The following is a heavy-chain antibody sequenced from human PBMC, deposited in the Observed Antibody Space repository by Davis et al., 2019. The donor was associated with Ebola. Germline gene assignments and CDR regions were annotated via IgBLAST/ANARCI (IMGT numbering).Heavy chain of an antibody. D-gene: IGHD3-10*01. CDR2: INHSGST. CDR3: ARGRDVLWFGESNYGLGV. J-gene: IGHJ6*02. Sequence: MPSETLSLTCAVYGGSFSGYYWSWIRPPPGKALEWTGEINHSGSTNYNPSLKSRVTISVDTSKNQFSLKLTSVTAADTAVYYCARGRDVLWFGESNYGLGVWGQGTTVTVSS. CDR1: GGSFSGYY. V-gene: IGHV4-34*01.